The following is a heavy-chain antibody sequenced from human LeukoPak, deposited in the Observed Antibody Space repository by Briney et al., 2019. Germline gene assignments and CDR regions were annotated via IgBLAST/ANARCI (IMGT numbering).Heavy chain of an antibody. Sequence: NRGGSLRLSCAASGFTFSSYSMNWVRQAPGKGLEWVSYISSSSGHIFYADSVKGRFTISRDNAKNSLSLQMNSLRAEDTAVYYCAIDSIVVFRRNFVYWGQGTLVTVSS. CDR2: ISSSSGHI. CDR1: GFTFSSYS. V-gene: IGHV3-21*01. J-gene: IGHJ4*02. D-gene: IGHD3-22*01. CDR3: AIDSIVVFRRNFVY.